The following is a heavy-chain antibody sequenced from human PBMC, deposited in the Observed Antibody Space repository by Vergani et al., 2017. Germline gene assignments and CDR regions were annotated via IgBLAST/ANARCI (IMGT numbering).Heavy chain of an antibody. D-gene: IGHD3-10*01. CDR1: GFTFSSYG. CDR2: IWYDGSNK. V-gene: IGHV3-33*01. Sequence: QVQLVESGGGVVQPGRSLRLSCAASGFTFSSYGMHWVRQAPGKGLEWVAVIWYDGSNKYYADSVKGRFTISRDNSKNTLYLQMNSLRAEDTAVYYWARDLWFGELSTDYWGQGTLVTVSS. J-gene: IGHJ4*02. CDR3: ARDLWFGELSTDY.